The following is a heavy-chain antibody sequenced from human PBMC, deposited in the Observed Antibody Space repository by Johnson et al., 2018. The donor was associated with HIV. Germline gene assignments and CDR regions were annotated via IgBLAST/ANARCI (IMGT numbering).Heavy chain of an antibody. V-gene: IGHV3-20*04. CDR2: INWNGGDT. CDR1: GFTFDDYG. Sequence: QLVESGGGVARPGGSLRLSCAASGFTFDDYGMSWVRQAPGKGLEWVSGINWNGGDTAYAGSVKGRFTISRDNAKSSLYLQMNSLRVEDTAFYYCARDHDGQQLGFAFDIWGQGTMVTVS. CDR3: ARDHDGQQLGFAFDI. D-gene: IGHD6-13*01. J-gene: IGHJ3*02.